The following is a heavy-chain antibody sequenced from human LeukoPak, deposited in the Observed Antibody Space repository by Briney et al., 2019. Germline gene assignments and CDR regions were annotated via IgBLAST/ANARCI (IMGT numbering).Heavy chain of an antibody. CDR2: ISYDESDK. J-gene: IGHJ6*02. CDR3: ARRTPNYYYYGMDV. CDR1: GFTFSNYG. V-gene: IGHV3-30*03. D-gene: IGHD2-2*01. Sequence: GRSLRLSCAASGFTFSNYGMHWVRQAPGKGLEWVAVISYDESDKYYADSVKGRFTISRDNAKNSLYLQMNSLRAEDTAAYYCARRTPNYYYYGMDVWGQGTTVTVSS.